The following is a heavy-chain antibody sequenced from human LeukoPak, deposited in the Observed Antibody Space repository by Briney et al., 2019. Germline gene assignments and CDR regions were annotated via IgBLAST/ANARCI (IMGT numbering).Heavy chain of an antibody. V-gene: IGHV1-69*13. Sequence: GASVKVSCEASGGTFSSYAISWVRQAPGQGLEWMGGIIPIFGTANYAQKFQGRVTITADESTSTAYMELSSLRSEDTAVYYCARDRREYSSSSSDFDYWGQGTLVTVSS. CDR2: IIPIFGTA. J-gene: IGHJ4*02. D-gene: IGHD6-6*01. CDR1: GGTFSSYA. CDR3: ARDRREYSSSSSDFDY.